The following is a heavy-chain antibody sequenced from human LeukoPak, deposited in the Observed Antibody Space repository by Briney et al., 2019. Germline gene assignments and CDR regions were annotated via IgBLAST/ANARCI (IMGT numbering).Heavy chain of an antibody. CDR1: GDSITSSRYY. V-gene: IGHV4-61*01. D-gene: IGHD7-27*01. CDR3: ARDPRKAGDHDAFDI. Sequence: PSDTLSLTCAVSGDSITSSRYYWNWIRQPPGKGLEWIGYVYYSGSTNYNPSLKSRVTISVDTSKNQFSLKLSSVAAADAAVYYCARDPRKAGDHDAFDIWGQGTMVAVSS. J-gene: IGHJ3*02. CDR2: VYYSGST.